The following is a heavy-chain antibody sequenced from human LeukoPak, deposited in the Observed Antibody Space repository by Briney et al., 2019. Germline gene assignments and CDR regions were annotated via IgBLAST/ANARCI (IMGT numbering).Heavy chain of an antibody. CDR3: ARGLVVPSATT. CDR1: GGSISSGGDY. V-gene: IGHV4-31*03. CDR2: IYNNGNA. D-gene: IGHD2-2*01. J-gene: IGHJ3*01. Sequence: SETLSLTCTVSGGSISSGGDYWTWIRQLPEKGLEWIGYIYNNGNAYYNPSLKSRITISVDTSRNQFYLKLSSVTAADTAVYYCARGLVVPSATTWGQGTTVTVSS.